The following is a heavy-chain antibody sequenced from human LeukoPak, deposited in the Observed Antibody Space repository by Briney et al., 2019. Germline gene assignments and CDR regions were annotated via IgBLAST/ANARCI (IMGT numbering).Heavy chain of an antibody. D-gene: IGHD3-22*01. Sequence: PGGSLRLSCAASGFTFSSYSMNWVRQAPGKGLEWVSYISSSSSTIYYADSVKGRFTISRDNAKNSLYLQMNSLRAEDTAVYYCARVGYYYDSSGPHTGYFQHWGQGTLVTVSS. CDR2: ISSSSSTI. CDR1: GFTFSSYS. V-gene: IGHV3-48*01. CDR3: ARVGYYYDSSGPHTGYFQH. J-gene: IGHJ1*01.